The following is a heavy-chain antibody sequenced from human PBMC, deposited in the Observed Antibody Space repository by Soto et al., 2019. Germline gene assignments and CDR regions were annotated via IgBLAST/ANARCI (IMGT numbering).Heavy chain of an antibody. Sequence: QVQLQESGPGLVKPSQTLSLTCTVSGGSISSGDYYWSWIRQPPGKGLEWIGYIYYSGSTYYNPSLMSRVTISVDTYKNQFSLKLSSVTAADTAVYYCAREGTLLWFGELLYPDMYYFDYWGQGTLVTVSS. CDR2: IYYSGST. CDR3: AREGTLLWFGELLYPDMYYFDY. D-gene: IGHD3-10*01. V-gene: IGHV4-30-4*01. CDR1: GGSISSGDYY. J-gene: IGHJ4*02.